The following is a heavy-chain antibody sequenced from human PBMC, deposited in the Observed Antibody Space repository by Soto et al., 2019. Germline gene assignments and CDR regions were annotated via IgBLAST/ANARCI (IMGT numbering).Heavy chain of an antibody. Sequence: GYLVPAGAEVKKRGASVKVSCKGSGYPFTSCGITWVRQAPGQGAEWMGWNSAHSGNTNYAQKLQGRVTVTRDTSTSTAYMALSSLRSDDTHVYYCASGKYGDYWGQGALVTVSS. CDR2: NSAHSGNT. V-gene: IGHV1-18*01. J-gene: IGHJ4*02. D-gene: IGHD2-2*01. CDR3: ASGKYGDY. CDR1: GYPFTSCG.